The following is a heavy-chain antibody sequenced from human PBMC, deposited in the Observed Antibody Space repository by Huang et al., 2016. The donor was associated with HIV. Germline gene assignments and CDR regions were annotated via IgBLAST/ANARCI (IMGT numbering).Heavy chain of an antibody. V-gene: IGHV3-21*01. J-gene: IGHJ4*02. Sequence: EVQLVESGGGLVKPGGSLRLSCAASGFTLSSYSMNWVRQAPGKGPELVSSITSGSTYTDYADSVKGRFTISRDNAKNSLYLQMNNLRGEDTAVYYCARVFAASDYWGQGTLVTVSS. D-gene: IGHD2-15*01. CDR2: ITSGSTYT. CDR3: ARVFAASDY. CDR1: GFTLSSYS.